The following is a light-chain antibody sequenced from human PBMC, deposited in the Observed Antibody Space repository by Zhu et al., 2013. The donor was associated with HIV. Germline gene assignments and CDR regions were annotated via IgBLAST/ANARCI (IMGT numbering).Light chain of an antibody. J-gene: IGKJ1*01. V-gene: IGKV3-20*01. CDR1: QSVSSSY. CDR3: QQYNDWPRT. CDR2: RAS. Sequence: EIVLTQSPGTLSLSPGERVTLSCRANQSVSSSYLAWYQQTPGQAPRLLIYRASSRATGIPDRFSGSASGTNFTLTISGLEPGDFAVYYCQQYNDWPRTFGQGTKGGNQT.